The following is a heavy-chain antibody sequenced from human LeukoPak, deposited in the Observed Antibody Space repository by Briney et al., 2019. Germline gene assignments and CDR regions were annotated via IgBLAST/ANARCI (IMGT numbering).Heavy chain of an antibody. CDR1: GGSFSGYY. J-gene: IGHJ6*04. D-gene: IGHD2-15*01. CDR2: INHSGST. V-gene: IGHV4-34*01. Sequence: PSETLSLTCAVYGGSFSGYYWSWLRQPPGKGLEWIGEINHSGSTNYNPSLKSRVTISVDTSKNQFSLKLSSVTAADTAVYYCARGQGRGCSGGSCYYYYYGMDVWGKGTTVTVSS. CDR3: ARGQGRGCSGGSCYYYYYGMDV.